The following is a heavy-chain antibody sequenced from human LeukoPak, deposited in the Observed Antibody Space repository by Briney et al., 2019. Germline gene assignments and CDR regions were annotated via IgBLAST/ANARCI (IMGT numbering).Heavy chain of an antibody. V-gene: IGHV3-30-3*01. CDR2: ISYDGSNK. CDR3: ARENQYYDISTGYSPLYYYYYGMDV. Sequence: GGSLRLSCAASGFTFSSYAMHWVRQAPGKGLEWVAVISYDGSNKYYADSVKGRFTISRDNSKNTLYLQMNSLRAEDTAVYYCARENQYYDISTGYSPLYYYYYGMDVWGQGTTVTVSS. J-gene: IGHJ6*02. D-gene: IGHD3-9*01. CDR1: GFTFSSYA.